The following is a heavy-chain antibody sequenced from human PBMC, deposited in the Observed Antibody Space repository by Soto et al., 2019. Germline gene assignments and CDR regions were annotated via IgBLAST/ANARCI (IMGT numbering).Heavy chain of an antibody. J-gene: IGHJ4*02. V-gene: IGHV3-74*01. CDR3: ARVGGSSWH. CDR1: GFTFSSYW. Sequence: EVQLVESGGGLVQPGGSLRLSCAASGFTFSSYWMHWVRQAPGKGLVWVSRINGDGGTTNYADSVKGRFTISRDNAKNTLFLQMISLRVEDAAVYYCARVGGSSWHWGQGTLVTVSS. D-gene: IGHD6-6*01. CDR2: INGDGGTT.